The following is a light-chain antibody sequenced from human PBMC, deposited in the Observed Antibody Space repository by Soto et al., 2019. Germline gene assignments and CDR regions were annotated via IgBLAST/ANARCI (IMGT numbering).Light chain of an antibody. CDR2: DAS. J-gene: IGKJ5*01. CDR3: QQRSNWPPIT. CDR1: QSVWTY. V-gene: IGKV3-11*01. Sequence: EIVLTQSPATLSLYPGERATLSCRASQSVWTYLAWYQQKPGQAPRLLIYDASNRATGIPARFSGSGSGTDFTLTISSLEPEDFAVYYCQQRSNWPPITYGQGTRLEIK.